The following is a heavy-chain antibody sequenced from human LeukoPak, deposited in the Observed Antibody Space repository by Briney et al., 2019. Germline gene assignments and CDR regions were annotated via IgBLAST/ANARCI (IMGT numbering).Heavy chain of an antibody. CDR1: GFTFSSYA. Sequence: GGSLRLSCAASGFTFSSYAMSWVRQAPGKGLEWVSSISDSGGRTHYADSVKGRFTISRDNSKNTLYLQMNSLRAEDTAEYYCAKNPPGEFDYWGQGTLVAVSS. D-gene: IGHD3-10*01. V-gene: IGHV3-23*01. CDR3: AKNPPGEFDY. CDR2: ISDSGGRT. J-gene: IGHJ4*02.